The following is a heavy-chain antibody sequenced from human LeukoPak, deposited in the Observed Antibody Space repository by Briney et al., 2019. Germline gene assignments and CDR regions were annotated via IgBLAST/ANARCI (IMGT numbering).Heavy chain of an antibody. J-gene: IGHJ5*02. CDR1: GFTFSSYA. CDR3: AKWVRSPYWSDP. Sequence: GGSLRFSCAASGFTFSSYAMSWVRQAQGKGLDWVSAISGGGGSTYYADSVKGRFTISRDNSKNTLYLQMNSLRAEDTAVYYCAKWVRSPYWSDPWGQGTLVTVSS. CDR2: ISGGGGST. V-gene: IGHV3-23*01. D-gene: IGHD2-15*01.